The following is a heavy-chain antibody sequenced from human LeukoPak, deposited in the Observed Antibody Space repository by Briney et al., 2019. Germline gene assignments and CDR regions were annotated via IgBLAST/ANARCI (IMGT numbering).Heavy chain of an antibody. CDR2: ISTSSSTI. CDR1: GVTFSSYS. D-gene: IGHD2-2*01. V-gene: IGHV3-48*02. Sequence: GGSLRLSCAASGVTFSSYSMDWDRQAPGKGLEWVSYISTSSSTIYYADSVKGRFTISRDNAKNSLYLQMNSLRDTATAVYSWARSTVAAAALHSFDSWGQGTLVTVSS. CDR3: ARSTVAAAALHSFDS. J-gene: IGHJ4*02.